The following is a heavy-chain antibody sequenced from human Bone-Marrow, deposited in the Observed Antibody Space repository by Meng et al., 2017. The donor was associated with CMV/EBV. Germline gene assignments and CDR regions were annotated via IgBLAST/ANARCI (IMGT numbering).Heavy chain of an antibody. V-gene: IGHV3-49*04. CDR2: IRIKSYGGTT. CDR1: GFTFGDYA. D-gene: IGHD3-22*01. Sequence: GGSLRLSCTASGFTFGDYAMSWVRQAPGKGLEWVGFIRIKSYGGTTEYAASVKGRFNISRDDSKSIAYLQMNSLKTEDTAVYYCTSDSTLYYYDSSGYFDYWGQGTLVTVSS. J-gene: IGHJ4*02. CDR3: TSDSTLYYYDSSGYFDY.